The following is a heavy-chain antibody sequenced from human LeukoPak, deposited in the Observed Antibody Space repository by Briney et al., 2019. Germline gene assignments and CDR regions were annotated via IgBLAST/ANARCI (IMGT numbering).Heavy chain of an antibody. CDR1: GFTFSDYY. D-gene: IGHD1/OR15-1a*01. V-gene: IGHV3-11*01. Sequence: GGSLRLSCATSGFTFSDYYMSWIRQAAGKGLEWLSYISGDGGDINYADSVGGRFTVSRDNAKNALYLQMNSLRVEDTAIYYCATKAREAPEWGQGTLVTVSS. CDR3: ATKAREAPE. J-gene: IGHJ4*01. CDR2: ISGDGGDI.